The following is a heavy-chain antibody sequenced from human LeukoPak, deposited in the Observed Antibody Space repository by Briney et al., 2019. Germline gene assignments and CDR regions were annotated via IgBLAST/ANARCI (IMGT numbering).Heavy chain of an antibody. V-gene: IGHV3-30*18. D-gene: IGHD5-12*01. CDR1: GFTFSSYS. J-gene: IGHJ6*04. CDR3: AKEIVATSFWEGMDV. Sequence: GGSLRLSCAASGFTFSSYSMNWVRQAPGKGLEWVAVISYDGSNKYYADSVKGRFTISRDNSKNTLYLQMNSLRAEDTAVYYCAKEIVATSFWEGMDVWGKGTTVTVSS. CDR2: ISYDGSNK.